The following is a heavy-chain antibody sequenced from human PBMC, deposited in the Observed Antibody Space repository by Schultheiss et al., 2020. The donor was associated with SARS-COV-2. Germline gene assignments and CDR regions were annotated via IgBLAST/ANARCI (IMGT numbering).Heavy chain of an antibody. Sequence: ASVKVSCKASGYTFTSYAMHWVRQAPGQGLEWMGWISAYNGNTNYAQKLQGRVTMTTDTSTSTAYMELRSLRSDDTAMYYCARLGTISYYYYYGMDVWGQGTTVTVSS. D-gene: IGHD1-1*01. J-gene: IGHJ6*02. V-gene: IGHV1-18*01. CDR1: GYTFTSYA. CDR3: ARLGTISYYYYYGMDV. CDR2: ISAYNGNT.